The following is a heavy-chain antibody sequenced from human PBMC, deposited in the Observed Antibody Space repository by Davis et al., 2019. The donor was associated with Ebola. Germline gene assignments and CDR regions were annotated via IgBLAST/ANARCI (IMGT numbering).Heavy chain of an antibody. D-gene: IGHD1-14*01. Sequence: PSETLSLTCTVSGGSISSYYWSWIRQPPGKGLEWIGYIYYSGSTNYNPSLKSRVTISVDTSKNQFSLKLSSVTAADTAVYYCARVALPVPYYYYGMDVWGQGTTVTVSS. J-gene: IGHJ6*02. CDR2: IYYSGST. CDR3: ARVALPVPYYYYGMDV. V-gene: IGHV4-59*01. CDR1: GGSISSYY.